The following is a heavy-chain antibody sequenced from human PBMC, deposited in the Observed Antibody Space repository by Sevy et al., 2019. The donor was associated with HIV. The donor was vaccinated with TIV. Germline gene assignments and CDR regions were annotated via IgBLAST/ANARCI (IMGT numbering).Heavy chain of an antibody. CDR1: GYTFTSYY. Sequence: ASVKVSCKASGYTFTSYYMHWVRQAPGQGLEWMGIINPSGGSTSYAQKFQGRVTMTRDTSTSTVYMELSSLRSEDTAGYYCARVGDNDFWSGYSSDAVGMDVWGQGTTVTVSS. D-gene: IGHD3-3*01. V-gene: IGHV1-46*03. J-gene: IGHJ6*02. CDR2: INPSGGST. CDR3: ARVGDNDFWSGYSSDAVGMDV.